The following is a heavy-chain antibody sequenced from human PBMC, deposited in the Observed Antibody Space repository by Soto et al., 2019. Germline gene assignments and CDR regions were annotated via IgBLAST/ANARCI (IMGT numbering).Heavy chain of an antibody. CDR1: GGTFSSYA. D-gene: IGHD3-22*01. CDR2: IIPIFGTA. J-gene: IGHJ6*04. Sequence: SVKVSCKASGGTFSSYAISWVRQAPGQGLEWMGGIIPIFGTANYAQKFQGRVTITADESTSKAYMELSSLRSEDTAVYYCARSGGGYFYGMDVWGKGPTVTVSS. CDR3: ARSGGGYFYGMDV. V-gene: IGHV1-69*13.